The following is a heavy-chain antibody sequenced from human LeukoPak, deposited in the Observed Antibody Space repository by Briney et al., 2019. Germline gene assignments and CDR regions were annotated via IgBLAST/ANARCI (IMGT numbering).Heavy chain of an antibody. CDR3: ARGRDVQATPHYFDY. CDR1: GLTFSSHW. Sequence: PGGSLRLSCAASGLTFSSHWMHWVRQAPGKGLVWVSRITNDGSSTTYADSVKGRFTISRDNAKNMLYLQVNSLRAEDTAVYYCARGRDVQATPHYFDYWGQGTLVSVSS. D-gene: IGHD3-16*01. CDR2: ITNDGSST. J-gene: IGHJ4*02. V-gene: IGHV3-74*01.